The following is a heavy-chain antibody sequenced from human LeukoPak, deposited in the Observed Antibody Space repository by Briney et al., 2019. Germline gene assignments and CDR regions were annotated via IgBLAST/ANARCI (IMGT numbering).Heavy chain of an antibody. CDR3: ARARDSSWDY. CDR1: GFTFSSPA. CDR2: ISNNGGYT. Sequence: GGSLRLSCAASGFTFSSPAMSWVRQAPGKGLEWVSAISNNGGYTYYADSVQGRFTISRDNSKSTLCLQMNSLRAEDTAVYYCARARDSSWDYWGQGTLVTVSS. D-gene: IGHD6-13*01. J-gene: IGHJ4*02. V-gene: IGHV3-23*01.